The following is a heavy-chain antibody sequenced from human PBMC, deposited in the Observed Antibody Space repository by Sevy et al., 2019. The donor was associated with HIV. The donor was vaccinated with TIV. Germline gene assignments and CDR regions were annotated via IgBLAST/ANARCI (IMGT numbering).Heavy chain of an antibody. Sequence: ASVKVSCKVSGNTLTEFAMHWVRQAPGKGLEWMGTFDPEDDQTIYAQNFQDRVTMTDDTSTDTAFMELSGLRSDDTAVYYCATTKDYYDSSAYPFDYWGQGTLVTVSS. CDR1: GNTLTEFA. J-gene: IGHJ4*02. V-gene: IGHV1-24*01. CDR3: ATTKDYYDSSAYPFDY. D-gene: IGHD3-22*01. CDR2: FDPEDDQT.